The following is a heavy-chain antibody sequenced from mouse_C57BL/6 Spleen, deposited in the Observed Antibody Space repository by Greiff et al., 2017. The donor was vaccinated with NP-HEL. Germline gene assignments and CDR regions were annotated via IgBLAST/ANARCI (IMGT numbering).Heavy chain of an antibody. J-gene: IGHJ4*01. V-gene: IGHV1-42*01. CDR1: GYSFTGYY. Sequence: VQLQQSGPELVKPGASVKISCKASGYSFTGYYMNWVKQSPEKSLEWIGEINPSTGGTTYNQKFKVKAKLTVDKSSSTAYLQLKSLTSADSAVYYCAIYYYGSRGYAMDYWGQGTSVTVSS. CDR2: INPSTGGT. CDR3: AIYYYGSRGYAMDY. D-gene: IGHD1-1*01.